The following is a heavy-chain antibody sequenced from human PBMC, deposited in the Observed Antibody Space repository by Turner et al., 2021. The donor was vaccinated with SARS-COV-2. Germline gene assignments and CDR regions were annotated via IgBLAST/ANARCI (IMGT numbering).Heavy chain of an antibody. J-gene: IGHJ5*02. D-gene: IGHD4-17*01. CDR2: IYYSGST. Sequence: HLQLHESVPGLFMPSETLSLSCPVSGGSISSSYYYWGWIRQPPGKGLEWIGSIYYSGSTYYNPSHKSRVTITVDKSKNQFSQKQNTVTAADTAVYYCARHGPTSTTKAFDPWGQGTLVTVSS. CDR3: ARHGPTSTTKAFDP. V-gene: IGHV4-39*01. CDR1: GGSISSSYYY.